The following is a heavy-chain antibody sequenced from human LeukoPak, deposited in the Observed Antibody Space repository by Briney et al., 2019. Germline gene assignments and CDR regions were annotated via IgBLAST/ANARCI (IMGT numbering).Heavy chain of an antibody. CDR2: INHSGST. CDR1: GGSFGGYY. J-gene: IGHJ4*02. Sequence: SETLSLTCAVYGGSFGGYYWSWIRQPPAKGLEWIGEINHSGSTKYNPSLKSRVTISVDTSKNHFSLNLSSVTAADTAVYYCARGQWLAPTGDYWGQGTLVTVSS. V-gene: IGHV4-34*01. CDR3: ARGQWLAPTGDY. D-gene: IGHD6-19*01.